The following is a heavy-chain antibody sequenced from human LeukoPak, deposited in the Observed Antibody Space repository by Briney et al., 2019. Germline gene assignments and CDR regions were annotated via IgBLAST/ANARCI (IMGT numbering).Heavy chain of an antibody. CDR3: ARGRYSSSWYRTDMDV. V-gene: IGHV1-69*06. CDR2: IIPIFGTA. Sequence: SVKVSCKASGGTFSSYAISWVRQAPGQGLEWMGGIIPIFGTANYAQKFQGRVTITADKSTSTAYMELSSLRSEDTAVYYCARGRYSSSWYRTDMDVWGKGTTVTVSS. J-gene: IGHJ6*03. D-gene: IGHD6-13*01. CDR1: GGTFSSYA.